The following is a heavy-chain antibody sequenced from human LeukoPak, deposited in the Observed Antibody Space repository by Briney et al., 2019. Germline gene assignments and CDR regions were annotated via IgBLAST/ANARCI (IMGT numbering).Heavy chain of an antibody. Sequence: PSETLSLTCTVSGGAISSYYWSWIRQPPGKGLEWIGYIYYSGSTNYNPSLKSRVTISVDTSKNQFSLKLSSVTAADTAVYYCAXHHPRNTVDFWGQGTLVTVSS. CDR3: AXHHPRNTVDF. J-gene: IGHJ4*02. CDR2: IYYSGST. CDR1: GGAISSYY. V-gene: IGHV4-59*08. D-gene: IGHD2-8*02.